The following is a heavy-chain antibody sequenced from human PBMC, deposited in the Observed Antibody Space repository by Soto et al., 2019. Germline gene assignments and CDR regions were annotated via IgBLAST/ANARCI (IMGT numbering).Heavy chain of an antibody. CDR3: ARDLRGSGYDFNYDY. D-gene: IGHD5-12*01. CDR1: GFTFSSYT. Sequence: PGGSLRLSCAASGFTFSSYTMNWVRQAPGKGLEWVSSIVGSGGRTYYADSVQGRFTISRDNSKNTLYLQMNSLRAEDTAVYYCARDLRGSGYDFNYDYWGQGTLVTVS. CDR2: IVGSGGRT. J-gene: IGHJ4*02. V-gene: IGHV3-23*01.